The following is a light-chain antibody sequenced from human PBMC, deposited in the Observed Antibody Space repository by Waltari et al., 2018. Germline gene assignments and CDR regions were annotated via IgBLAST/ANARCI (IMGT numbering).Light chain of an antibody. V-gene: IGKV2-28*01. Sequence: DIVMTQFPVSLPVTPGEPASLSSRSTKRRLHSNGNNYLDWYLQKPGQSPQLLIYVGSTRACGVPDRFSGSGSGTDFTLKISRVEAEDVGVYYCMQSLQTLWTFGPGTKVEFK. CDR3: MQSLQTLWT. J-gene: IGKJ1*01. CDR1: KRRLHSNGNNY. CDR2: VGS.